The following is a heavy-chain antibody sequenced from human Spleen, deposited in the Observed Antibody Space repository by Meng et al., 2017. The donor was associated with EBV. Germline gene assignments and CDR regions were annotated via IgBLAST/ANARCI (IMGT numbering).Heavy chain of an antibody. CDR3: ARGSSGYFSIDL. V-gene: IGHV4-4*02. CDR2: IFHSGNT. CDR1: GDSISSNW. J-gene: IGHJ5*02. D-gene: IGHD3-22*01. Sequence: QVQVQESGPGLVKPLGNLSLTCAVSGDSISSNWWSWVRQPPGKGLEWIGEIFHSGNTNYNPSLKSRVALSVDKSKNQISLNLNSVTAADTALYYCARGSSGYFSIDLWGQGTLVTVSS.